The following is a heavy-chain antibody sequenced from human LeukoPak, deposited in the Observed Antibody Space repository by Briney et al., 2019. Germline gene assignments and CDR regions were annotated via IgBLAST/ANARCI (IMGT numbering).Heavy chain of an antibody. CDR2: IYYSGST. CDR1: GASISSYY. J-gene: IGHJ6*02. D-gene: IGHD3-10*01. V-gene: IGHV4-59*01. Sequence: SETLSLTCTVPGASISSYYWSCIRQPPGKGLEWIGYIYYSGSTNYNPSLKSRVTISVDTSKNQFSLKLSSVTAADTAVYYCARVLVRGGDYYGMDVWGQGTTVTVSS. CDR3: ARVLVRGGDYYGMDV.